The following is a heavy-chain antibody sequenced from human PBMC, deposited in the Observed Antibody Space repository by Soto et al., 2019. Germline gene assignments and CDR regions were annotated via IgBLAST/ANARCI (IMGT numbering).Heavy chain of an antibody. CDR1: GGSFSGYY. V-gene: IGHV4-34*01. J-gene: IGHJ5*02. CDR3: ARQSSPVGATTQGIGWFDP. Sequence: SETLSLTCAVYGGSFSGYYWSWIRQPPGRGLEWIGEINHSGSTNYNPSLKSRVTISVDTSKNQFSLKLSSVTAADTAVYYCARQSSPVGATTQGIGWFDPWGQGTLVTVSS. CDR2: INHSGST. D-gene: IGHD1-26*01.